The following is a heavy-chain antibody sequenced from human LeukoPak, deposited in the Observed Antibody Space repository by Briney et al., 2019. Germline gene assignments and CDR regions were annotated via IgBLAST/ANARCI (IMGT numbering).Heavy chain of an antibody. J-gene: IGHJ4*02. CDR3: ARDHYVFPYGSSWYSDY. CDR2: IRGDNGNT. Sequence: ASVKVSCKASGYTFSNYGISWVRQAPGQGLEWVGWIRGDNGNTNYAQNLQGRVTMTTDTSTSTAYMELRSLRSDDTAVYYCARDHYVFPYGSSWYSDYWGQGTLVTVSS. V-gene: IGHV1-18*01. CDR1: GYTFSNYG. D-gene: IGHD6-13*01.